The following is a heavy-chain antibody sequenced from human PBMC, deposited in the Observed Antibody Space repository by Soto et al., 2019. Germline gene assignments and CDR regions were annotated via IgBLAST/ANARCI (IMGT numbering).Heavy chain of an antibody. CDR1: GGTFSSYT. Sequence: QVQLVQSVAEVKKPGSSVKVSCKDSGGTFSSYTISSMRQAPGQGLEWLGRIIPILGITNYAQKFQGRVKITADKSTSTAYMELSSLRSEDTAVYYCAITTGHGVNTGYYFDYSGQGTLVTVSS. V-gene: IGHV1-69*02. J-gene: IGHJ4*02. CDR2: IIPILGIT. CDR3: AITTGHGVNTGYYFDY. D-gene: IGHD5-18*01.